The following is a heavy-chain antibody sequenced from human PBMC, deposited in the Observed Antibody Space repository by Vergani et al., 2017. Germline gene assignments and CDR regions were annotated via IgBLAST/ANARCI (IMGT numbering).Heavy chain of an antibody. CDR2: ISSDSRTI. CDR3: ARERGAMDR. V-gene: IGHV3-11*04. D-gene: IGHD3-10*01. J-gene: IGHJ4*02. Sequence: QEQLVVSGGTLVKPGGSLRLSCVVSGFTLHDYYMSWIRQAPGKGLEWVAYISSDSRTIYYADSVKGRVTISRDNARNSVFLQMDSLRVNDTAVYFCARERGAMDRWGQGTLVTVSS. CDR1: GFTLHDYY.